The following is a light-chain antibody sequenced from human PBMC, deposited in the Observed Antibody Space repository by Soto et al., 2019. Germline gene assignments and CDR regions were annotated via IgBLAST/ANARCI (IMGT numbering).Light chain of an antibody. CDR2: SDN. CDR1: NIGTKS. Sequence: SSELTQSPSVSVAPGKTARITCGGNNIGTKSVHWYQQKPCQAPVLVIYSDNDRPSGIPARFSGSNSGHTATLTISRVEAGDEADYYCQLWDNTGDRVLFGGGTKLTVL. CDR3: QLWDNTGDRVL. J-gene: IGLJ2*01. V-gene: IGLV3-21*04.